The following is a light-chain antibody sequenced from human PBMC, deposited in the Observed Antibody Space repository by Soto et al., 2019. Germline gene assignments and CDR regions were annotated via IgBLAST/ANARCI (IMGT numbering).Light chain of an antibody. Sequence: QSVLTQPASVSGSPGQSITISCTGTSSDVGGYNYVSWYQQHPGKAPKLMIYDVSNRPSGVSNRFSGSKSGNTASLTISGLQAEDEADYYCSSYTSSSTLVVFGGGTMLTVL. CDR3: SSYTSSSTLVV. V-gene: IGLV2-14*01. J-gene: IGLJ2*01. CDR1: SSDVGGYNY. CDR2: DVS.